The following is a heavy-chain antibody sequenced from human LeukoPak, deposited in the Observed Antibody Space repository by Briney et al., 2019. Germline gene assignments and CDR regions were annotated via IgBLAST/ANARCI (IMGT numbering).Heavy chain of an antibody. CDR2: INPSGGST. CDR1: GYTFTSYY. D-gene: IGHD3-22*01. Sequence: GASVKVSWKASGYTFTSYYMHWVRQAPGQGLEWMGIINPSGGSTTYAQKFQGRVTMTRDTSTSTVYMELSSLRSEDTAVYYCARDIVGYYDSSGYPQNSYWGQGTLVTVSS. J-gene: IGHJ4*02. CDR3: ARDIVGYYDSSGYPQNSY. V-gene: IGHV1-46*01.